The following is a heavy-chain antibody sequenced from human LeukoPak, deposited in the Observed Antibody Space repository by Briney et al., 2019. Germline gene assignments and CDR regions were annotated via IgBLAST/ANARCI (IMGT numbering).Heavy chain of an antibody. J-gene: IGHJ6*02. D-gene: IGHD3-10*01. CDR2: ISGSGSGT. V-gene: IGHV3-23*01. Sequence: PGGSLRLSCGTSGFTFSSYAMNWVRQGPGKGLEWVSTISGSGSGTYYADSVKGRFTISRDNSKNTLYLQMNSLTADDMAVYYCAKGVRGSGSSSGRLGMDVWGQGTAVTVSS. CDR3: AKGVRGSGSSSGRLGMDV. CDR1: GFTFSSYA.